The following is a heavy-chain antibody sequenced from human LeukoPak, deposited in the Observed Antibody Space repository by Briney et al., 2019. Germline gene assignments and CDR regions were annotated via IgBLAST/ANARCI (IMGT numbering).Heavy chain of an antibody. CDR1: GFTVSSNY. CDR3: ARHPPFRGSGSYYNPTYWFDP. Sequence: GGSLRLSCAASGFTVSSNYMCWVRQAPGKGLEWVSLIYSGGDTYYADSVKGRFTISRDNSKNTLYLQMNSLRAEDTAVYYCARHPPFRGSGSYYNPTYWFDPWGQGTLVTVSS. J-gene: IGHJ5*02. D-gene: IGHD3-10*01. V-gene: IGHV3-53*01. CDR2: IYSGGDT.